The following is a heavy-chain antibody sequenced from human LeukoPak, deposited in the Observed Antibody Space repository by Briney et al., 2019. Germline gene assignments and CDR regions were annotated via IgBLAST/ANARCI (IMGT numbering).Heavy chain of an antibody. V-gene: IGHV1-46*01. CDR2: INPRGTST. D-gene: IGHD6-13*01. CDR1: GYTFTSYF. J-gene: IGHJ4*02. Sequence: ASVKVSCKASGYTFTSYFMHWVRQAPGQGLEWMGIINPRGTSTNYVQKFQGRVTMTRDMSTSTVYMELSSLRAEDTAVYYCARVGYSSSWSPSDYWGQGALVTVSS. CDR3: ARVGYSSSWSPSDY.